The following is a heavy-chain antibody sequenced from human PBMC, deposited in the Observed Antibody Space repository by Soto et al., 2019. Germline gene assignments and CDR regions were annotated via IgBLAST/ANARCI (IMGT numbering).Heavy chain of an antibody. CDR3: AREGDYYYYGMDV. Sequence: GGSLRLSCAASGFTFSSYARHRVRQAPGKGLEWVAVISYDGSNKYYADSVKGRFTISRDNSKNTLYLQMNSLRAEDTAVYYCAREGDYYYYGMDVWGQGTTVTVYS. D-gene: IGHD3-16*01. CDR2: ISYDGSNK. CDR1: GFTFSSYA. V-gene: IGHV3-30-3*01. J-gene: IGHJ6*02.